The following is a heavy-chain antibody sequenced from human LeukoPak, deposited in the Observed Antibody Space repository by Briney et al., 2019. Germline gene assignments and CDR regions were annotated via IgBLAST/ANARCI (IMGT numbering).Heavy chain of an antibody. V-gene: IGHV5-51*01. J-gene: IGHJ5*02. CDR2: IYPGDSDT. D-gene: IGHD4-11*01. Sequence: GESLKISCKGSGYSFTSYWIGWVRQMPGKGLEWMGIIYPGDSDTRYSPSFQGQVTISADKSISTAYLQWSSLKASDTAMYYCARGPRTTVTTLYWFDPWGQGTLVTVSS. CDR3: ARGPRTTVTTLYWFDP. CDR1: GYSFTSYW.